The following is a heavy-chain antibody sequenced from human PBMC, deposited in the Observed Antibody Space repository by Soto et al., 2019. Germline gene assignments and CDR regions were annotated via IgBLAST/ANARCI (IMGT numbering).Heavy chain of an antibody. Sequence: EVQLLESGGGLVQPGGSLRLSCAASGFTFSSFAMSWVRQAPGKGLEWVSTISAGGGSTYYADSVRGRFTISRDNSKNTRYLQMSSLSAEDTAVFHCAKRLSYRSACYYFDCWGQGTLVTVSS. D-gene: IGHD6-19*01. V-gene: IGHV3-23*01. CDR1: GFTFSSFA. CDR3: AKRLSYRSACYYFDC. CDR2: ISAGGGST. J-gene: IGHJ4*02.